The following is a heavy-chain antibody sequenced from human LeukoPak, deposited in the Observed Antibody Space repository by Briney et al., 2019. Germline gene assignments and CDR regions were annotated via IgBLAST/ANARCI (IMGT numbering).Heavy chain of an antibody. V-gene: IGHV1-2*02. CDR2: INPNSGGT. CDR3: ATGFITIFGVVITDSFDY. D-gene: IGHD3-3*01. CDR1: GYTFTGYY. J-gene: IGHJ4*02. Sequence: ASVKVSCKASGYTFTGYYMHWVRQAPGQGLEWMGWINPNSGGTNYAQKFQGRVTMTEDTSTDTAYMELSSLRSEDTAVYYCATGFITIFGVVITDSFDYWGQGTLVTVSS.